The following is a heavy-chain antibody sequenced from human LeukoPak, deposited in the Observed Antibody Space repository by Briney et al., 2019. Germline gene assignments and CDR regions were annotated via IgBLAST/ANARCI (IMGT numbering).Heavy chain of an antibody. CDR3: AKDDDQAVAGFDY. CDR2: ISGSGGST. D-gene: IGHD6-19*01. V-gene: IGHV3-23*01. CDR1: GFTFSSYA. J-gene: IGHJ4*02. Sequence: GGSLRLSCAASGFTFSSYAMSWVRQAPGKGLEWVSAISGSGGSTYYADSVKGRFTISRDNSKNTLYLQMDSLRAEDTAVYYCAKDDDQAVAGFDYWGQGTLVTVSS.